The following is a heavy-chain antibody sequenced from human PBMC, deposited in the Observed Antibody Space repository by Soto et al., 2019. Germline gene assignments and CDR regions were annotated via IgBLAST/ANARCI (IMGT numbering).Heavy chain of an antibody. CDR1: GFTFSTYG. J-gene: IGHJ5*02. Sequence: QGQLVESGGGVVQPGKSLRLSCRASGFTFSTYGMYWFRQNPGKGLEWVAVIWSDGTNKDIADSVKGRFIISRDNPKSTLYLEMNTLGVEDTGVYYCARSLASYGALDLWGRGTLVTVSS. CDR2: IWSDGTNK. V-gene: IGHV3-33*01. CDR3: ARSLASYGALDL. D-gene: IGHD5-18*01.